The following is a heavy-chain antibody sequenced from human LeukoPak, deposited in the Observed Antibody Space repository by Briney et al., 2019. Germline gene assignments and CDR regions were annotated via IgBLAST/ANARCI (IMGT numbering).Heavy chain of an antibody. J-gene: IGHJ4*02. D-gene: IGHD5-24*01. Sequence: SQTLSLTCAISGDSVSTNSAAWNWIRQSPSRGLERLGRTYYTSKWYNDYALSMKGRITIIPDTSKNQFSLQLNSVTPEDTALYYCARGTRDGYNPTFDYWGQGTLVTVSS. V-gene: IGHV6-1*01. CDR2: TYYTSKWYN. CDR3: ARGTRDGYNPTFDY. CDR1: GDSVSTNSAA.